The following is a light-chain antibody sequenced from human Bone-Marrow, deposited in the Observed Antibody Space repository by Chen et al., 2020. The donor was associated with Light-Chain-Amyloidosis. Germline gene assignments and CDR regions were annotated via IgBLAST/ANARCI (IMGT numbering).Light chain of an antibody. Sequence: QSALTQPASVSGSPGQSITISCTGTSSDVGGDNHVSWYQQHPDKAPKLMIYEVTNRPSWVPDRFSSSKSDNTASLTISGRQTEDEADYFCSSYTITNTLVFGSGTRVTVL. V-gene: IGLV2-14*01. CDR2: EVT. J-gene: IGLJ1*01. CDR3: SSYTITNTLV. CDR1: SSDVGGDNH.